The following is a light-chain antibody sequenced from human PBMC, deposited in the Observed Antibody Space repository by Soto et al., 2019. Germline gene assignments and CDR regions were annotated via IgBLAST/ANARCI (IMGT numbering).Light chain of an antibody. CDR3: QQYYSYPRT. V-gene: IGKV1-8*01. Sequence: AIRMTQSPSSLSASTGDRVTITCRASQGISSYLAWYQQKPGKAPKLLIYAASTLQSGVQSRFSGSGSGTEFTLTISCLQSEDFSTYYCQQYYSYPRTFGQGTKVEIK. CDR1: QGISSY. J-gene: IGKJ1*01. CDR2: AAS.